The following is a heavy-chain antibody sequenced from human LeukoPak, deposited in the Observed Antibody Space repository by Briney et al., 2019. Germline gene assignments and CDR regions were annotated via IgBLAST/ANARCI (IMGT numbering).Heavy chain of an antibody. CDR1: GDTVSNNNAA. CDR2: TYFRSKWYN. V-gene: IGHV6-1*01. D-gene: IGHD4-23*01. Sequence: SQTLSLTCAISGDTVSNNNAAWNWIRQSPSRGLEWLGRTYFRSKWYNDHYISLKSRITINPDTSKNQFSLQLNSVTPEDTAVYYCARSLHSGANSGIDYWGQGTLVTVSS. J-gene: IGHJ4*02. CDR3: ARSLHSGANSGIDY.